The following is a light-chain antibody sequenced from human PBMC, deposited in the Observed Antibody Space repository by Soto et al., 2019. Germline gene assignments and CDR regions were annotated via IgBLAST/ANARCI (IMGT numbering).Light chain of an antibody. CDR3: QQSYSTPRT. CDR2: AAS. CDR1: QSISNY. Sequence: EIQMTQSPSCLSESVGDKVTITCRASQSISNYLNWYQQKPGKAPKLLIYAASSLQSGVPSRFSGSGSGTDFTLTISSLQPEDFATYYCQQSYSTPRTFGQGTKLEIK. J-gene: IGKJ2*01. V-gene: IGKV1-39*01.